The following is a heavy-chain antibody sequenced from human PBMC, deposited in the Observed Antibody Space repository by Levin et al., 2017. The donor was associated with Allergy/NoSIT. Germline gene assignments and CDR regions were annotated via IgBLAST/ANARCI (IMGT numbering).Heavy chain of an antibody. Sequence: SETLSLTCVVSGYSISSGYYWGWIRQPPGKGLEWIGSIYHSASIYYNPSLKSRVTISVDTSKNQFSLKLKSVTAADTAVYYCARGVYSSGWYWYFDLWGRGTLVTVSS. CDR2: IYHSASI. V-gene: IGHV4-38-2*01. J-gene: IGHJ2*01. CDR1: GYSISSGYY. D-gene: IGHD6-19*01. CDR3: ARGVYSSGWYWYFDL.